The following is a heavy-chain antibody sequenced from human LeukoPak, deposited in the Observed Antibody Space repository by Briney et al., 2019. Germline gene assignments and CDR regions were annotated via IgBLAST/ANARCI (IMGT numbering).Heavy chain of an antibody. CDR3: ARQWWELLSFDY. J-gene: IGHJ4*02. CDR2: IYYSGST. D-gene: IGHD1-26*01. Sequence: SETLSLTCTVSGGSISSYYWSWIRQPPGKGLEWIGYIYYSGSTNYNPSLKSRVTISVDTSKNQFSLKLSSVTAADTAVYYCARQWWELLSFDYWGQGTLVTVSS. V-gene: IGHV4-59*08. CDR1: GGSISSYY.